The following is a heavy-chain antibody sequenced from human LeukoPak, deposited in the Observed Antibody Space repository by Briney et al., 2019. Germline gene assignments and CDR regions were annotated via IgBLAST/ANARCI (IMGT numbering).Heavy chain of an antibody. J-gene: IGHJ5*02. CDR3: ARAYSSSWSELWRDWFDP. Sequence: GASVKVSCKASGYTFTSYRISWVRQAPGQGLEWMGWISAYNGNTNYAQKLQGRVTMTTDTSTSTAYMELRSLRSDDTAVYYCARAYSSSWSELWRDWFDPWGQGTLVTVSS. CDR1: GYTFTSYR. V-gene: IGHV1-18*01. CDR2: ISAYNGNT. D-gene: IGHD6-13*01.